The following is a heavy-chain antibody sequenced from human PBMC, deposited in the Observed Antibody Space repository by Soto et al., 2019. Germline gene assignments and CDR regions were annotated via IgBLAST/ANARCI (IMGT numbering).Heavy chain of an antibody. CDR2: IWYDGSNK. Sequence: GGSLRLSCAASGFTFSSYGMHWVRQAPGKGLEWVAVIWYDGSNKYYADSVKGRFTISRDNSKNTLYLQMNSLRAEDTAVYYCARGDIVVVPAAIRERYYYYGMDVWGQGTTVTVSS. V-gene: IGHV3-33*01. CDR1: GFTFSSYG. J-gene: IGHJ6*02. CDR3: ARGDIVVVPAAIRERYYYYGMDV. D-gene: IGHD2-2*01.